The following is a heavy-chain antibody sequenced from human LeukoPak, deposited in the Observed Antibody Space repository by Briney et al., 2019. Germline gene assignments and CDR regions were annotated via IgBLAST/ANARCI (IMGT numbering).Heavy chain of an antibody. J-gene: IGHJ5*02. D-gene: IGHD1-26*01. Sequence: GGSLRLSCAASGFTFDDYGMSWVRQAPGKGLEWVSGINWNGGSTGYADSVKGRFTISRDNAKNSLYLQMNSLRAEDTALYHCARDVLSGSRFPGGNWFDPWGQGPLVTVSS. V-gene: IGHV3-20*01. CDR1: GFTFDDYG. CDR3: ARDVLSGSRFPGGNWFDP. CDR2: INWNGGST.